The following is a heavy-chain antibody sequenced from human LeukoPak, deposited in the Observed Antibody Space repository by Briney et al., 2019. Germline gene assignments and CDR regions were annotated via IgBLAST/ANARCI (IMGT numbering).Heavy chain of an antibody. CDR2: IIPIFGTA. CDR3: ARGVRGSFYFDY. J-gene: IGHJ4*02. D-gene: IGHD2-15*01. V-gene: IGHV1-69*13. CDR1: GGTFSGYA. Sequence: ASVKVSCKASGGTFSGYAISWVRQAPGQGLEWMGGIIPIFGTANYAQKFQGRVTITADESTSTAYMELSSLRSEDTAVYYCARGVRGSFYFDYWGQGTLVTVSS.